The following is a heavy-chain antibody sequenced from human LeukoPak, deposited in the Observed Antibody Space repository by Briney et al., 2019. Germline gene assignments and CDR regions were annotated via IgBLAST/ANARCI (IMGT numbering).Heavy chain of an antibody. CDR3: ARAVHYYDRLDY. D-gene: IGHD3-22*01. V-gene: IGHV4-59*01. Sequence: PSETLSLTCTVSGGSISSYYWSWIRQPPGQGLEWIGYIYYSGSTNYNPSLKSRVTISIDTSKNQFSLKLSSVTAADTAVYYCARAVHYYDRLDYWGQGTLVTVSS. CDR2: IYYSGST. CDR1: GGSISSYY. J-gene: IGHJ4*02.